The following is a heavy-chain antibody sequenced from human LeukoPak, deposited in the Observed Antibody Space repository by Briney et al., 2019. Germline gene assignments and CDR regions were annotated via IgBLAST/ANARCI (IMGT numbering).Heavy chain of an antibody. J-gene: IGHJ4*02. CDR2: IYYSGST. CDR3: ARRPYTSGWYYYFDY. Sequence: PSETLSLTCTVSGGSISSSSYYWGWIRQPPGKGLEWMGSIYYSGSTYYNPSLKSRVTISVDTPKNQFSLRLSSVTAADTAVYYCARRPYTSGWYYYFDYWGQGTLVTVSS. V-gene: IGHV4-39*01. D-gene: IGHD6-19*01. CDR1: GGSISSSSYY.